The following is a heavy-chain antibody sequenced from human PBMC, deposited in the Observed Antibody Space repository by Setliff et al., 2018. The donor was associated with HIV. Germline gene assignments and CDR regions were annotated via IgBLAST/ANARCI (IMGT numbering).Heavy chain of an antibody. V-gene: IGHV4-39*07. CDR2: IKYVGRT. CDR3: VRDRGDGTEGFDY. D-gene: IGHD3-10*01. CDR1: GDSISSSNYY. J-gene: IGHJ4*02. Sequence: KASETLSLTCTVSGDSISSSNYYWAWIRQPPGRGLDWIASIKYVGRTFYNPSLKSRVTISVDTSKNQFSLNLRSVSAADTAVYFCVRDRGDGTEGFDYWGQGTLVTVSS.